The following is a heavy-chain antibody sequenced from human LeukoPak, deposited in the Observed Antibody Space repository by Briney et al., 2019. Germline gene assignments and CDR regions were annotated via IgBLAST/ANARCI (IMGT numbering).Heavy chain of an antibody. CDR1: GGSISSYY. CDR3: ARHPDSSGWYGHFDY. V-gene: IGHV4-59*08. Sequence: SETLSLTCTVSGGSISSYYWSWIRQPPGKGLEWIGYIYYSGSTNYNPSLKSRVTISVDTSKNQFSLKLSSVTAADTAVYYCARHPDSSGWYGHFDYWGQGTLVTVSS. D-gene: IGHD6-19*01. J-gene: IGHJ4*02. CDR2: IYYSGST.